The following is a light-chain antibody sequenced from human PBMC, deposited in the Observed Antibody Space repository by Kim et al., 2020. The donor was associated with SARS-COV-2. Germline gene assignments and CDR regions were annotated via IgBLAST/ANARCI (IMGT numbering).Light chain of an antibody. J-gene: IGLJ7*01. CDR3: SSYTGSSTVGV. Sequence: SSTIFCTATSSDVGNYKYVSWYQQHPGNAATLIMYDVTNRPSGVANRLSGSKSGNTASLTTSALQADDEADYYCSSYTGSSTVGVFGTGTQLTVL. V-gene: IGLV2-14*04. CDR2: DVT. CDR1: SSDVGNYKY.